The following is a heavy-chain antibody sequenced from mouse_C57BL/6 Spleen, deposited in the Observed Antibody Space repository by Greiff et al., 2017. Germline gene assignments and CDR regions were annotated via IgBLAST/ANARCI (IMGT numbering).Heavy chain of an antibody. CDR2: INPNNGGT. CDR1: GYTFTDYY. J-gene: IGHJ2*01. CDR3: ARDWDD. Sequence: VQLQQSGPELVKPGASVKISCKASGYTFTDYYMNWVKQSHGKSLEWIGDINPNNGGTSYNQKFKGKATLTVDKSSSTAYMELRSLTSEDSAVYYCARDWDDWGQGTTLTVSS. V-gene: IGHV1-26*01. D-gene: IGHD4-1*01.